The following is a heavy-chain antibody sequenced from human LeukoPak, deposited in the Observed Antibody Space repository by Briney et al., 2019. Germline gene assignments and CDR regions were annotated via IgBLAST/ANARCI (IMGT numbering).Heavy chain of an antibody. CDR3: TRVRNAAAGTLGFDL. Sequence: GGSLRLSCTASGFTFGDYAMSWVRQAPGKGLEWVGFIRSKAYGGTTEYAASVKGRFTISRDDSKSIAYLQMNSLKTEDTAVYHCTRVRNAAAGTLGFDLWGQGTLVTVSS. V-gene: IGHV3-49*04. CDR1: GFTFGDYA. J-gene: IGHJ5*02. CDR2: IRSKAYGGTT. D-gene: IGHD6-13*01.